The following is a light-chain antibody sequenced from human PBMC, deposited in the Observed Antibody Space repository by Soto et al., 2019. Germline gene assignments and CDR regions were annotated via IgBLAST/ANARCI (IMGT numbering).Light chain of an antibody. V-gene: IGLV2-14*01. Sequence: QSALTQPASVSGSPGQLITISCTGTSSDVGGYNYVSWYQQHPGKAPKLMIYDVSNRPSGVSNRFSGSKSGNTASLTISGLPAEDEADYYSSSYTSSSTLEVFGTGNKVTVL. CDR1: SSDVGGYNY. J-gene: IGLJ1*01. CDR2: DVS. CDR3: SSYTSSSTLEV.